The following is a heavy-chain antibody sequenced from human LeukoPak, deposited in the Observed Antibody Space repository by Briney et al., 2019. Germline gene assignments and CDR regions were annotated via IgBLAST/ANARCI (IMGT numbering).Heavy chain of an antibody. J-gene: IGHJ4*02. CDR3: ARERCSSTSCYFDY. CDR2: ISAYNGNT. Sequence: VASVKVSCKASGYTFTSYGISWVRQAPGQGLEWMGWISAYNGNTNYAQKLQGRVTMTTDTSTSTAYMELRSLRSDDTAVYYCARERCSSTSCYFDYWGQGTLVTVSS. CDR1: GYTFTSYG. D-gene: IGHD2-2*01. V-gene: IGHV1-18*01.